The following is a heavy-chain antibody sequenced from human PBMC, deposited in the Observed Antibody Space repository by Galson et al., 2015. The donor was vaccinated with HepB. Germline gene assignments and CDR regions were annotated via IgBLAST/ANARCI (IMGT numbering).Heavy chain of an antibody. Sequence: LTCAVYGGSFSGYYWSWIRQPPGKGLEWIGEINHSGSTNYNPSLKSRVTISVDTSKNQFSLKLSSVTAADTAVYYCARGGYSYLRRWFDPWGQGTLVTVSS. D-gene: IGHD5-18*01. J-gene: IGHJ5*02. CDR2: INHSGST. CDR1: GGSFSGYY. CDR3: ARGGYSYLRRWFDP. V-gene: IGHV4-34*01.